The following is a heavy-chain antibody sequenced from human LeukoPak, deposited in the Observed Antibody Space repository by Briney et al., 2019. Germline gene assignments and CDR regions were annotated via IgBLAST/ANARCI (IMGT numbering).Heavy chain of an antibody. D-gene: IGHD3-22*01. V-gene: IGHV3-48*01. CDR3: ARVLHKRNYDSSVYYGY. Sequence: GGSLRLSCAASGFTVGTYYMHWVRQAPGKGLEWVSYISSSSSTIYYADSVKGRFTISRDNAKNSPYLQMNSLRAEDTAVYYCARVLHKRNYDSSVYYGYWGQGTLVTVSS. CDR1: GFTVGTYY. CDR2: ISSSSSTI. J-gene: IGHJ4*02.